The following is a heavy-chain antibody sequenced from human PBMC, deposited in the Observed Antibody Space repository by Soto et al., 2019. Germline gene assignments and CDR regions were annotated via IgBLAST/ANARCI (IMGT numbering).Heavy chain of an antibody. CDR1: GYTFTSYG. CDR3: ARQSYDSSGEAFVI. J-gene: IGHJ3*02. Sequence: GASVKVSCKASGYTFTSYGISWVRQAPGQGLEWMGWISGNIGNTNYAQKVQGRVTMTTATSTTTAYMELRSLISADSAVYSCARQSYDSSGEAFVISGEATVITV. V-gene: IGHV1-18*01. D-gene: IGHD3-22*01. CDR2: ISGNIGNT.